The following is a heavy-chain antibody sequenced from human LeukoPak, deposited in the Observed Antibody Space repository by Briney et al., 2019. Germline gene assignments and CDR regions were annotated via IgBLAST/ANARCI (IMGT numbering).Heavy chain of an antibody. J-gene: IGHJ3*02. V-gene: IGHV4-61*02. D-gene: IGHD1-26*01. CDR1: GGSISSGSYY. CDR2: IYTSGST. CDR3: ARVGELHDAFDI. Sequence: PSETLSLTGTVSGGSISSGSYYWSWIRQPAGKGLEWIGRIYTSGSTNYNPSLKSRVTISVDTSKNQFSLKLSSVTAADTAVYYCARVGELHDAFDIWGQGTMVTVSS.